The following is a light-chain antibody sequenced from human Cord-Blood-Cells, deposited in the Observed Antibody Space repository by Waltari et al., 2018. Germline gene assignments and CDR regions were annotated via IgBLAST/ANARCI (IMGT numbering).Light chain of an antibody. Sequence: EIVLTQSPATLSLSPGERATLSCRASQSVSSYLAWYQQKPGQAPRLLIYDASNRATGITARFSGSGCGTYFTLTISSLKPEDFAVYSFQQRSKWPPFTFGPGTKVNIK. J-gene: IGKJ3*01. CDR2: DAS. V-gene: IGKV3-11*01. CDR3: QQRSKWPPFT. CDR1: QSVSSY.